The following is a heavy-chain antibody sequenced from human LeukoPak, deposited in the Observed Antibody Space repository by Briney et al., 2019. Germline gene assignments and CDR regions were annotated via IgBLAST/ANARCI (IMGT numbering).Heavy chain of an antibody. D-gene: IGHD3-10*01. CDR1: GGAISSYY. V-gene: IGHV4-4*07. CDR2: IYTSGST. J-gene: IGHJ3*02. CDR3: ARSHPGSGDAFDI. Sequence: SETLSLTCTVSGGAISSYYWSWIRQPAGKGLEWIGRIYTSGSTTYNPSLKSRVTMSVDTSKNQFSLKLSSVTAADTAVYYCARSHPGSGDAFDIWGQGTMVSLSS.